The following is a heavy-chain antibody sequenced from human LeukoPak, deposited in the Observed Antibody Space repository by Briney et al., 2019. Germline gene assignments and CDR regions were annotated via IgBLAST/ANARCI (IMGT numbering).Heavy chain of an antibody. Sequence: TGGSLRLSCVVSGFTFSTYSMSWVRQAPGKGLEWVSVIYSGGSTYYADSVKGRFTISRDNSKNTLYLQMNSLRAEDTAVYYCARAPVWGSVYYFDYWGQGTLVTVSS. J-gene: IGHJ4*02. V-gene: IGHV3-66*01. CDR2: IYSGGST. D-gene: IGHD7-27*01. CDR1: GFTFSTYS. CDR3: ARAPVWGSVYYFDY.